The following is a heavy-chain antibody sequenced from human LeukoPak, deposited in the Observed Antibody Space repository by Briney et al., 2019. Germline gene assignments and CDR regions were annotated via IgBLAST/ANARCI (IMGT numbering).Heavy chain of an antibody. CDR3: ARALHYYDSSGFDY. V-gene: IGHV4-59*01. J-gene: IGHJ4*02. CDR1: GGSISSYY. D-gene: IGHD3-22*01. CDR2: IYYRGST. Sequence: SETLSLTCTVSGGSISSYYWSWIRQPPGKGLEWIGYIYYRGSTNYNPSLKSRVTISVDTSKNQFSLKLSSVTAADTAVYYCARALHYYDSSGFDYWGQGTLVTVSS.